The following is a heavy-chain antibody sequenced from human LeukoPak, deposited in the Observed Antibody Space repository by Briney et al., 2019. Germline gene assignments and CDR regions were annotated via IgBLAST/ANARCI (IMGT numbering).Heavy chain of an antibody. CDR3: ARLLYSTKWYDGFDI. CDR1: GGSISSYY. V-gene: IGHV4-59*08. D-gene: IGHD6-13*01. CDR2: LYYSGST. Sequence: SETLSLTCNVSGGSISSYYWSWIRQPPGKGLEWIGHLYYSGSTNYNPSLQSRVTISVDTSKSQFFLILSSVTAADTAVYYCARLLYSTKWYDGFDIWGQGTMVTVSS. J-gene: IGHJ3*02.